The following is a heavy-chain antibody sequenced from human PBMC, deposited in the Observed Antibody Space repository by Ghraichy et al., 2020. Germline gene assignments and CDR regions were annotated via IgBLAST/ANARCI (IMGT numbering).Heavy chain of an antibody. CDR1: GGSISSGSYY. D-gene: IGHD4-17*01. J-gene: IGHJ3*02. CDR2: IYTSGST. CDR3: ARISGYTTVTLWAFDI. V-gene: IGHV4-61*02. Sequence: SETLSLTCTVSGGSISSGSYYWSWIRQPAGKGLEWIGRIYTSGSTNYNPSLKSRVTISVDTSKNQFSLKLSSVTAADTAVYYCARISGYTTVTLWAFDIWGQGTMVTVSS.